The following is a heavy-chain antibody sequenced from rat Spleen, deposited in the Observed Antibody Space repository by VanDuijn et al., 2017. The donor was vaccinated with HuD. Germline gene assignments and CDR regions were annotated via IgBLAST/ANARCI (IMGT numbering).Heavy chain of an antibody. CDR1: GFTFSKYG. Sequence: EVQLVESGGGLVQPGSSLKLSCAASGFTFSKYGMAWVRQAPTKDLEWVASISSGAGNTYNRDSVKGRFPISRDNAKNTLYLQMDSLRSEDTATYYCARETGYNSYFDYWGQGVLVTVSS. D-gene: IGHD1-4*01. V-gene: IGHV5S13*01. CDR2: ISSGAGNT. CDR3: ARETGYNSYFDY. J-gene: IGHJ2*01.